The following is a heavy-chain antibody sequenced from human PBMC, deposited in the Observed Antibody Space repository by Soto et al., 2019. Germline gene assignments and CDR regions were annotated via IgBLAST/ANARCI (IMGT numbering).Heavy chain of an antibody. V-gene: IGHV1-69*12. Sequence: QVQLVQSGAEVKKPGSSVKVSCKASGGTFSSYAISWVRQAPGQGLEWMGGIIPIFGTANYAQKFQGRVTIPADDPTSTAYRELSSRRWGATAVFYWGSFPSFCGGACFWLGSYWSPPGGQGTLFPVP. J-gene: IGHJ5*02. CDR1: GGTFSSYA. D-gene: IGHD2-21*02. CDR2: IIPIFGTA. CDR3: GSFPSFCGGACFWLGSYWSPP.